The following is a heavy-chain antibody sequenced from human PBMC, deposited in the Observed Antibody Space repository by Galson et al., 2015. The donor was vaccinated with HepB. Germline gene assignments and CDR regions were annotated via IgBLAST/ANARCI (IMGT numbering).Heavy chain of an antibody. CDR3: ARIQQQWLVRTGGWVDP. D-gene: IGHD6-19*01. V-gene: IGHV5-10-1*01. J-gene: IGHJ5*02. CDR1: GYSFTSYW. CDR2: IDPSDSYT. Sequence: QSGAEVKKPGESLRISCKGSGYSFTSYWISWVRQMPGKGLEWMGRIDPSDSYTNYSPSFQGHVTISADKSISTAYLQWSSLKASDTAMYNCARIQQQWLVRTGGWVDPWGQGTLVTVSS.